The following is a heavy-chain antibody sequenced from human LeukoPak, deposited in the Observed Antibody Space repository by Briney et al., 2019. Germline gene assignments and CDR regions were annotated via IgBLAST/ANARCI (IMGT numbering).Heavy chain of an antibody. J-gene: IGHJ3*02. CDR3: ARHGNDILAPDGFDI. Sequence: SETLSLTCTVSGGSISSSSYYWGWIRQPPGKGLEWIGSMYYSGSTYYNQSLKSRVTISVDTSKNQFSLKLSSVTAADTAVYYCARHGNDILAPDGFDIWGQGTTATVSS. CDR1: GGSISSSSYY. V-gene: IGHV4-39*01. CDR2: MYYSGST. D-gene: IGHD3-9*01.